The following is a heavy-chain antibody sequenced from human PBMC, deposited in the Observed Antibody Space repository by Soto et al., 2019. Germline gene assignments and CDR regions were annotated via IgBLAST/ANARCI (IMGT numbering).Heavy chain of an antibody. Sequence: EVQLLESGGGLVQPGGSLRLSCVASGFTFAGYTMSWVRQAPGKGLEWVSTIGNNAVNTVYADSVKGRFIISRDNSQNTLFLQMNRQRAEDTAIYYCARVRGEKYGSASYDVFDIWGQGTMVTVSS. CDR1: GFTFAGYT. V-gene: IGHV3-23*01. J-gene: IGHJ3*02. CDR2: IGNNAVNT. CDR3: ARVRGEKYGSASYDVFDI. D-gene: IGHD6-19*01.